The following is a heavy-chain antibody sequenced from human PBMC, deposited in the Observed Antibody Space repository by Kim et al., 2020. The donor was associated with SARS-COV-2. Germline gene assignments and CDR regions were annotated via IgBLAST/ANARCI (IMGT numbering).Heavy chain of an antibody. CDR1: GGSMSTGDYY. CDR3: ARDTAYCVGDCYSKALRTVYY. J-gene: IGHJ4*01. Sequence: SETLSLTCTVSGGSMSTGDYYWSWIRQHPGKGLELIGYIYYTGSTYYNPSLKSRLTISVDTSKNQFSLNLTSVTAAATAVYYCARDTAYCVGDCYSKALRTVYYWGHGALVTASS. CDR2: IYYTGST. V-gene: IGHV4-31*03. D-gene: IGHD2-21*02.